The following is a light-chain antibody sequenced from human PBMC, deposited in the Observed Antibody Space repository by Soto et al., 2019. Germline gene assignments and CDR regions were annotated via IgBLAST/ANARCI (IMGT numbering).Light chain of an antibody. CDR3: QQANSFPPWT. V-gene: IGKV1-12*01. CDR1: QGISNW. CDR2: AAS. Sequence: DIQMTQSPSSVSASVGDRVTITCRASQGISNWLAWYQQRPGKAPRLLIYAASSLQSGVPSRFSGSGSGTDFTLTISSLQPEDFVTYYCQQANSFPPWTFGQGTKVEIK. J-gene: IGKJ1*01.